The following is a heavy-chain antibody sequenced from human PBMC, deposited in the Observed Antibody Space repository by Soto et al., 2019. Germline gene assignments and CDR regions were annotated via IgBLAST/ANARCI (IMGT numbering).Heavy chain of an antibody. V-gene: IGHV4-38-2*02. CDR2: IYHSGTT. CDR3: ARDKGRYDSGMDV. J-gene: IGHJ6*02. Sequence: SETLSLTCAVSSFSISSGYYWGWVRQPPGKGLEWIGSIYHSGTTNYSPSLKSRVTISIDTSKNQFSLTLRSVTAADAAVYYCARDKGRYDSGMDVWGQGTTVTVSS. D-gene: IGHD3-9*01. CDR1: SFSISSGYY.